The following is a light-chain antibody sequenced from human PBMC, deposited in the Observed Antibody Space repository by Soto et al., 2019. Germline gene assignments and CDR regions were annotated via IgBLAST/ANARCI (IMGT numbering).Light chain of an antibody. Sequence: DIQMTQSPSSLSASVVDRVTITCRASQSIAIYLNWYQHKPGKAPKLLMYAASSLQSGVPSRFSGSGSGTDFTRTIGSLQPEDFETYYCQQSSSTPRTFGQATKVDIK. CDR2: AAS. CDR3: QQSSSTPRT. J-gene: IGKJ1*01. V-gene: IGKV1-39*01. CDR1: QSIAIY.